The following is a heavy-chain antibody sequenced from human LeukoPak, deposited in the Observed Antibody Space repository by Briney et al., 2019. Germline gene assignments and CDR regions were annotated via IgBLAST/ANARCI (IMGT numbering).Heavy chain of an antibody. CDR3: ARLRLTGTEKTFDY. V-gene: IGHV4-39*01. Sequence: SETLSLTCTVSGGSISSSSYYWGWIRQPPGKGLEWIGSIYYSGSTYYNPSLKSRVTISVDTSKNQFSLKLSSVTAADTAVYYCARLRLTGTEKTFDYWGQRTLVTVSS. CDR1: GGSISSSSYY. J-gene: IGHJ4*02. D-gene: IGHD1-20*01. CDR2: IYYSGST.